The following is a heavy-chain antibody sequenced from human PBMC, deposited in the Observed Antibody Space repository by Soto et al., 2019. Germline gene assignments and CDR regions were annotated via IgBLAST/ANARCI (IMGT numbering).Heavy chain of an antibody. CDR3: ARGNYNFLTVFYIESFDY. V-gene: IGHV4-59*01. Sequence: SETLSLTCTVSGGSISTYYWSWIRQPPGKGLEWIGYIYYSGSTNYNPSLKSRVTISVDTSKNQFSLKLSSVTAADTAVYYCARGNYNFLTVFYIESFDYWGQGPLVTSPQ. D-gene: IGHD3-9*01. J-gene: IGHJ4*02. CDR1: GGSISTYY. CDR2: IYYSGST.